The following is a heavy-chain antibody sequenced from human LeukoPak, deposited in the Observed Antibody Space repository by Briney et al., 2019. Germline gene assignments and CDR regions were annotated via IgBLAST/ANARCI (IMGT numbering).Heavy chain of an antibody. D-gene: IGHD3-10*01. CDR1: GYTFTSYA. CDR2: INAGNGNT. CDR3: ARDRAYYYGSEYYGEGYFDY. V-gene: IGHV1-3*03. Sequence: ASVKVSCKASGYTFTSYAMHWVRQAPGQRLEWMGWINAGNGNTKYSQEFQGRVTITRDTSASTAYMELSSLRSEDMAVYYCARDRAYYYGSEYYGEGYFDYWGQGTLVTVSS. J-gene: IGHJ4*02.